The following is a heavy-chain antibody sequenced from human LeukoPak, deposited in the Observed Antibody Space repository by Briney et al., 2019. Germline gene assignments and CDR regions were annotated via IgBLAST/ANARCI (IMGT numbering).Heavy chain of an antibody. CDR2: ISSSTTYI. CDR3: ARGGTSFDI. V-gene: IGHV3-21*01. J-gene: IGHJ3*02. CDR1: GFTFSSYT. D-gene: IGHD3-16*01. Sequence: GGSLRLSCAASGFTFSSYTINWVRQAPRKGLEWVSSISSSTTYIYYPDSLKGRFTISRDNAKNSLYLQLNSLRAEDTAVYYCARGGTSFDIWGQGTMVTVSS.